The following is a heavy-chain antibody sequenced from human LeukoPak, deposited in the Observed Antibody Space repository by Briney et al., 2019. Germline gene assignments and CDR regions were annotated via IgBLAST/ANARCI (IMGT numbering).Heavy chain of an antibody. D-gene: IGHD6-19*01. V-gene: IGHV3-23*03. CDR1: GFTFSSYA. CDR2: IYSGDTT. Sequence: PGGPLRLSCAASGFTFSSYAMSWVRQAPGKGLEWVSVIYSGDTTYYADSVKGRFTISRDNSKNTLYMQMNSLRGEDTAIYYCVRGLMWSGWYFDYWGQGTLVTVSS. J-gene: IGHJ4*02. CDR3: VRGLMWSGWYFDY.